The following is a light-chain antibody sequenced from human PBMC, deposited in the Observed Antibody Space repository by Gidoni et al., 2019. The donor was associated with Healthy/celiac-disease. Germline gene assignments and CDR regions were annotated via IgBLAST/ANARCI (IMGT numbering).Light chain of an antibody. CDR2: QDS. J-gene: IGLJ2*01. CDR3: QAWDSSTVVV. CDR1: KLGDKY. V-gene: IGLV3-1*01. Sequence: SYELTQPPSVSVSPGQTASITCPGDKLGDKYACWYQQKPGQSPVLVIYQDSKRASGIPERFSGSNSGNTATLTISGTQAMDEADYYCQAWDSSTVVVFGGGTKLTVL.